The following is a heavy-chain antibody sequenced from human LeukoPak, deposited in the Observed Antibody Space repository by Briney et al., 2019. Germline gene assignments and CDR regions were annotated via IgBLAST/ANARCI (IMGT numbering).Heavy chain of an antibody. CDR1: GYTFTGYY. V-gene: IGHV1-2*02. CDR2: INPNSGGT. CDR3: ARMRDTVDYTYFDY. J-gene: IGHJ4*02. Sequence: ASVKVSCKASGYTFTGYYMHWVRQAPGQGLEWMGWINPNSGGTNYAQKFQGRVTMTTDTSTSTAYMELRSLRSDDTAVYYCARMRDTVDYTYFDYWGQGTLVTVSS. D-gene: IGHD4-23*01.